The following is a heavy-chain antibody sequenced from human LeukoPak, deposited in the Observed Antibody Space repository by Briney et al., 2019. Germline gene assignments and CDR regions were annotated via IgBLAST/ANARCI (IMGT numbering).Heavy chain of an antibody. CDR2: IYSGGST. CDR3: ARGNSTVWYFDY. V-gene: IGHV3-66*01. D-gene: IGHD4-17*01. J-gene: IGHJ4*02. Sequence: GGSLRLSCAASGFTVSSNYMSWVRQAPGKGLEWVSVIYSGGSTYYADSMKGRFIISRDNSKNTLYLQMNSLRAEDTAVYYCARGNSTVWYFDYWGQGTLVTVSS. CDR1: GFTVSSNY.